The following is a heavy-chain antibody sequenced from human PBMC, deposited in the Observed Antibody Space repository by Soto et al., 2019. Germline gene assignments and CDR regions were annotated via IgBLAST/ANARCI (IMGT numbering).Heavy chain of an antibody. CDR3: ARVPTGKYGVWNY. D-gene: IGHD2-8*01. CDR1: GFTFSSYW. Sequence: EEQLVESGGGLVQPGGSLRLSCSASGFTFSSYWMHWVRQAPGKGLVWVSRISTGGSVITYADSVKGRFTISRDNGKNTLDLQLNSLRGDDTAVYYCARVPTGKYGVWNYWGQGTLVTVSS. J-gene: IGHJ4*02. CDR2: ISTGGSVI. V-gene: IGHV3-74*01.